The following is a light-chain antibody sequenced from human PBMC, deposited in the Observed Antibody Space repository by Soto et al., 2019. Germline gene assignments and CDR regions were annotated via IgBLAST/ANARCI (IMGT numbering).Light chain of an antibody. V-gene: IGLV2-14*01. Sequence: QSALTQPASVSGSPGRSITISCTGTSNDVGAYNYVSWYQQYPGKAPKLMIYDVSNRPSGVSNRFSGSKSGNTASLTISGLQAEDEADYYCSSYTSSSTPLFGGGTKLTVL. J-gene: IGLJ2*01. CDR3: SSYTSSSTPL. CDR1: SNDVGAYNY. CDR2: DVS.